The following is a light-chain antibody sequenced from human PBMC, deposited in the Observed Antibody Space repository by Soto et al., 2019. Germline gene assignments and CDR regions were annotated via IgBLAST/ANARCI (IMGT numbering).Light chain of an antibody. CDR3: QQRYSAPYT. CDR2: AAS. CDR1: QTINTY. J-gene: IGKJ2*01. V-gene: IGKV1-39*01. Sequence: DIQMTQSPSSLSASVGDRVTITCRASQTINTYLNWYQLNPWKAPKLLIYAASSVQSEVPSRFSGSGSGTNFTLAISSLQPDDFATYYCQQRYSAPYTFGQGTKLEIK.